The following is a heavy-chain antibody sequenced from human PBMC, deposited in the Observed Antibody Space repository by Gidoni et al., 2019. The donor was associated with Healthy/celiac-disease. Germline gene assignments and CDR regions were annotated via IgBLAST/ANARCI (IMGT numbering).Heavy chain of an antibody. CDR3: TTGYCSGGSCHYAYYYYYGMDV. CDR2: IKSKTDGGTT. V-gene: IGHV3-15*07. CDR1: GFTFSNAW. D-gene: IGHD2-15*01. Sequence: EVPLVESGGGLVKPGGSLRLSCSASGFTFSNAWMQWVPTAPGKGLAWVGRIKSKTDGGTTDYAAPVKGRFTISRDDSKNTLYLQMNSLKTEDTAVYYCTTGYCSGGSCHYAYYYYYGMDVWGQGTTVTVSS. J-gene: IGHJ6*02.